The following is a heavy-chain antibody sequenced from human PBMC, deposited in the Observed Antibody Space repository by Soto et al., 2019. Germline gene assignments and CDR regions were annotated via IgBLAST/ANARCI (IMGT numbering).Heavy chain of an antibody. V-gene: IGHV3-21*01. CDR3: ARAGPLTGTTKDAFDI. CDR2: ISSSSSYI. J-gene: IGHJ3*02. D-gene: IGHD1-7*01. CDR1: GFTFSSYS. Sequence: GGSLRLSCAASGFTFSSYSMNWVRQAPGKGLEWVSSISSSSSYIYYADSVKGRFTISRDNAKNSLYLQMNSLRAEDTAVYYCARAGPLTGTTKDAFDIWGQGTMVTVS.